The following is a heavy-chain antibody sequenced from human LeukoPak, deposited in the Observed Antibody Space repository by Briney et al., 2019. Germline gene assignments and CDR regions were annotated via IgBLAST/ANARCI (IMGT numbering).Heavy chain of an antibody. V-gene: IGHV3-21*01. D-gene: IGHD2-15*01. CDR2: ISSSSSYI. J-gene: IGHJ4*02. Sequence: GGSLRLSCAASGFTFSSYSMNWVRQAPGKGLEWVSSISSSSSYIYYADSVKGRFTISRDNAKKSLYLQMNSLRAEDTAIYYCARDSDVHCSGGSCTNFDSWGQGSLVTVSS. CDR3: ARDSDVHCSGGSCTNFDS. CDR1: GFTFSSYS.